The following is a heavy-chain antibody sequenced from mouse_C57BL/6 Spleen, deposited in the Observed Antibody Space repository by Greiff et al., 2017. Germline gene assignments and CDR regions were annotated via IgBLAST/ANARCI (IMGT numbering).Heavy chain of an antibody. Sequence: QVQLQQPGAELVKPGASVKLSCKASGYTFTSYWMHWVKQRPGQGLEWIGMIDPNSGSTNYNEKFKSKATLTVDKSSSTAYMQLSSLTSEDSAVYYCARGGGPSWFAYWGQGTLVTVSA. CDR2: IDPNSGST. V-gene: IGHV1-64*01. CDR3: ARGGGPSWFAY. J-gene: IGHJ3*01. CDR1: GYTFTSYW.